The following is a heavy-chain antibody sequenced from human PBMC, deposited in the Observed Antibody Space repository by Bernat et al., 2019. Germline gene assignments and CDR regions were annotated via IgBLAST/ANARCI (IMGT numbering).Heavy chain of an antibody. D-gene: IGHD3-10*01. CDR2: INPNSAGT. Sequence: QVQLVQSGAEVKKPGASVKVSCKASGYTFSGYYIHWVRQAPGQGLEWMVRINPNSAGTNYAQKFQGWFTMTRNTSSSTAYLELSRLTSDDTAVYYCARGYYGSGRTGFDPWGQGTLVTVSS. J-gene: IGHJ5*02. CDR3: ARGYYGSGRTGFDP. CDR1: GYTFSGYY. V-gene: IGHV1-2*04.